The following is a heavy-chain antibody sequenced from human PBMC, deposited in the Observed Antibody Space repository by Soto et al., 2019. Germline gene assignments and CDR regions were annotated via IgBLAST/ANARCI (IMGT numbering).Heavy chain of an antibody. CDR2: INHSGST. V-gene: IGHV4-34*01. J-gene: IGHJ4*02. D-gene: IGHD3-16*02. Sequence: SETLSLTCAVYGGSFSGYYWSWIRQPPGKGLEWIGEINHSGSTNYNPSLKSRVTISVDTSKNQFSLKLSSVTAADTAVYYCARGGTYYDYVWGSYRQLNYFDYWGQGTLVTVSS. CDR3: ARGGTYYDYVWGSYRQLNYFDY. CDR1: GGSFSGYY.